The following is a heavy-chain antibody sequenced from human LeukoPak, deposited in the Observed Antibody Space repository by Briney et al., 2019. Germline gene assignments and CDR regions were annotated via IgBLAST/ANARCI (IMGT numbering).Heavy chain of an antibody. J-gene: IGHJ3*02. CDR2: ISWNSGSI. V-gene: IGHV3-9*03. CDR1: GFTFDDYA. Sequence: GRSLRLSCAASGFTFDDYAMHWVRQAPGKGLEWVSGISWNSGSIGYADSVKGRFTISRDNAKNSLYLQMNSLRAEDMALYYCAKARLPTVTTLDAFDIWGQGTMVTVSS. D-gene: IGHD4-17*01. CDR3: AKARLPTVTTLDAFDI.